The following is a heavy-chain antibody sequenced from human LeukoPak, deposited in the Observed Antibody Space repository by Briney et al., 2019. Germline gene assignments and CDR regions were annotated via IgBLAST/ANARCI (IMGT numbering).Heavy chain of an antibody. CDR2: IYYSGST. Sequence: PSETLSLTCTVSGGSISSYYWSWIRQPPGKGLEWIGYIYYSGSTNYNPSLKSRVTISVDTSKNQFSLKLSSVTAAATAVYYCARGGDTAMVTDYWGQGTLVTVSS. D-gene: IGHD5-18*01. J-gene: IGHJ4*02. CDR3: ARGGDTAMVTDY. CDR1: GGSISSYY. V-gene: IGHV4-59*01.